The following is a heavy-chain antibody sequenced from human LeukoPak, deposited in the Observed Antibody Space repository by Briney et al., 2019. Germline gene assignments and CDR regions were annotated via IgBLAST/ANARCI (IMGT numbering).Heavy chain of an antibody. CDR2: VFHSGST. CDR3: ARVIAAAGTGWVDY. J-gene: IGHJ4*02. V-gene: IGHV4-38-2*01. CDR1: GYSISTGYY. D-gene: IGHD6-13*01. Sequence: PSETLSLTCAVSGYSISTGYYWGRIRQPPGKGLEWIGNVFHSGSTYYNPSLKSRVTMSVDTSKNQFSLKLTSVTAADSSVYYCARVIAAAGTGWVDYWGQGTLVTVSS.